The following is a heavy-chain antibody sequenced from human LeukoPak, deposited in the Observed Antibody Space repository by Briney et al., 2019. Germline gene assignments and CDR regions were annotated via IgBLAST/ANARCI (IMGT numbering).Heavy chain of an antibody. CDR3: ARGRSWSHYDH. D-gene: IGHD1-26*01. V-gene: IGHV1-2*02. Sequence: GASVKVSCKASGYTFFDHYIHWVRQAPGQGLEWMGWIDTRSGGTNYAQKFQGSVTATRDTSITTAYMELNSLRSDDTAVYYCARGRSWSHYDHWGQGTLVTVSP. J-gene: IGHJ4*02. CDR2: IDTRSGGT. CDR1: GYTFFDHY.